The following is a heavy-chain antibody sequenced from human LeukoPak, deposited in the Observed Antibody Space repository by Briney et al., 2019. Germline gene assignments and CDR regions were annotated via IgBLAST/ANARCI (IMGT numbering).Heavy chain of an antibody. J-gene: IGHJ4*02. D-gene: IGHD3-22*01. V-gene: IGHV3-7*01. CDR3: AREYYYNDSGHGSFKY. CDR1: RCAFSDYW. CDR2: KKEDGSEK. Sequence: GGSLRLSCEASRCAFSDYWLLWLRQAPGKGGEWGAHKKEDGSEKYYVESVKGRFTISRDNAKNSLYLQMDSLRAEDTAVYYCAREYYYNDSGHGSFKYWGQGTLVTVSS.